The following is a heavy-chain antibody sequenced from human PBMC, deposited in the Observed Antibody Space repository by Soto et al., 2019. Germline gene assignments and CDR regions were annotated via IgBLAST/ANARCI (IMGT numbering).Heavy chain of an antibody. Sequence: QVQLVQSGAEVKKPGSSVKVSCKASGGTFSSYAISWVRQAPGQGLEWMGGIIPIFATANDAQKFQGRVTITADKSTGTANMELSSLRSEGTAVYYCARAAPNDFWGGYSYYYYYGMDVWGQGTTVTVSS. CDR2: IIPIFATA. CDR1: GGTFSSYA. J-gene: IGHJ6*01. V-gene: IGHV1-69*06. D-gene: IGHD3-3*01. CDR3: ARAAPNDFWGGYSYYYYYGMDV.